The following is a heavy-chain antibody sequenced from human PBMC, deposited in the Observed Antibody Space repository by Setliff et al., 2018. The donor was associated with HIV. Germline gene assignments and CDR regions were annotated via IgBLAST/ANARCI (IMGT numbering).Heavy chain of an antibody. Sequence: PGGSLRLSCAAFGFTFSDSAIHWVRQASGKGLEWIGRFRSKANSYATVHATSVRGRFTISRDASKNTAYLQMNSLKTEDTGVYYCSRQPDPYDSGTSYSYYYYMDVWGKGTTVTVSS. CDR1: GFTFSDSA. D-gene: IGHD3-10*01. CDR2: FRSKANSYAT. V-gene: IGHV3-73*01. J-gene: IGHJ6*03. CDR3: SRQPDPYDSGTSYSYYYYMDV.